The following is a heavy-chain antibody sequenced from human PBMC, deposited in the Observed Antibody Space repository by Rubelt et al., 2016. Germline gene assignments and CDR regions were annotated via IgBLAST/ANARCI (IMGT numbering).Heavy chain of an antibody. V-gene: IGHV4-39*01. CDR1: GGSISSSSYY. CDR3: ARHANPGGAFDI. CDR2: IYYSGST. D-gene: IGHD4/OR15-4a*01. Sequence: QLQLQESGPGLVKPSETLSLTCTVSGGSISSSSYYWGWIRQPPGKGLEWIGSIYYSGSTYYNPSLKCRVTISVETSKYRFSLKLSAVTAADTAVYYCARHANPGGAFDIWGQGTMVTVSS. J-gene: IGHJ3*02.